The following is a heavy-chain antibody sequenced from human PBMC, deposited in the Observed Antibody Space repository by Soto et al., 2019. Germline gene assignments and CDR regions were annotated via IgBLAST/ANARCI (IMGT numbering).Heavy chain of an antibody. J-gene: IGHJ4*02. CDR3: AKDLVAAADS. CDR1: GFTFSNYA. CDR2: ISESGGST. D-gene: IGHD6-13*01. V-gene: IGHV3-23*01. Sequence: QLLESGGGLGQSGGSLRLSCVGSGFTFSNYAMSWVRQAPGKGLEWVSGISESGGSTHYADSVRGRFAISRDNSKNTVYLQMNSLRAEDTAVYCGAKDLVAAADSWGQGTLVTVSS.